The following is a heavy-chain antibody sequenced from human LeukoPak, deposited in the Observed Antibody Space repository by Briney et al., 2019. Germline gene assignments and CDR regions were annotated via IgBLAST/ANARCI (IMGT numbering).Heavy chain of an antibody. D-gene: IGHD6-6*01. CDR1: GGSISSYY. J-gene: IGHJ6*03. CDR2: IYTSGST. V-gene: IGHV4-4*07. CDR3: ARDWGVSARPGYMDV. Sequence: SETLSLTCTVSGGSISSYYWSWIRQPAGKGLEWIGRIYTSGSTNYNPSLKSRVTMSVDTSKNQFSLKLSSLTAADTAVYYCARDWGVSARPGYMDVWGKGTTVTVSS.